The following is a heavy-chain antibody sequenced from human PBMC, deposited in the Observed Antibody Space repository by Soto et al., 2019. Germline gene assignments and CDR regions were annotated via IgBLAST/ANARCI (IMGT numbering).Heavy chain of an antibody. V-gene: IGHV4-59*01. CDR3: ARSGHDRGEAAWFDP. D-gene: IGHD5-12*01. J-gene: IGHJ5*02. Sequence: SETLPLTCTVSGGSISSYYWSWIRQPPGKGLEWIGYIYYSGSTNYNPSLKSRVTISVDTSKNQFSLKLSSVTAADTAVYYCARSGHDRGEAAWFDPWGQGPLVSVS. CDR1: GGSISSYY. CDR2: IYYSGST.